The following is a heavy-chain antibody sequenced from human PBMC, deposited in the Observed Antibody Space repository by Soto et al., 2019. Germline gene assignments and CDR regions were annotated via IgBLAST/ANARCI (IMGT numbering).Heavy chain of an antibody. V-gene: IGHV4-4*02. CDR2: IKHTGDA. J-gene: IGHJ6*02. D-gene: IGHD3-22*01. Sequence: PSETLSLTCAVSGDSIKTETWWSWHRQLPGTGLEWIGEIKHTGDANANPALRSRVSMSVDRTKNQFFLNLRSVSAADTAVYYCAREYYYDSSGYFPGGIEAHYYYGMDVWGQGTTVTVSS. CDR3: AREYYYDSSGYFPGGIEAHYYYGMDV. CDR1: GDSIKTETW.